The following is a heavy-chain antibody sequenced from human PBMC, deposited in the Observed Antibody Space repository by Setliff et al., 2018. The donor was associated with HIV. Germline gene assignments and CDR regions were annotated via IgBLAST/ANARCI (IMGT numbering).Heavy chain of an antibody. CDR2: MNPNSGAT. J-gene: IGHJ6*04. CDR1: GHTFNNYD. Sequence: ASVKVSCKASGHTFNNYDINWVRRATGQGLEWMGWMNPNSGATGYAQKFQGRVTMTRGTSISTAYMELSSLTSKDTAVYYCASGKGVRGVIITGGLDVWGKGTTVTVSS. CDR3: ASGKGVRGVIITGGLDV. D-gene: IGHD3-10*01. V-gene: IGHV1-8*01.